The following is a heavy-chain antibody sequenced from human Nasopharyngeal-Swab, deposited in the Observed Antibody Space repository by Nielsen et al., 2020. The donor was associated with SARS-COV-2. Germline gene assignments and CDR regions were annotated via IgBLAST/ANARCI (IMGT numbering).Heavy chain of an antibody. J-gene: IGHJ6*02. V-gene: IGHV3-23*01. CDR3: AKDRDSGDDSGEYYHYYGMDV. CDR1: GFIFKNYA. D-gene: IGHD5-12*01. CDR2: ISGADDST. Sequence: GESLKISCSASGFIFKNYAMNWVRQAPGRGLGWVSAISGADDSTKYADSVKGRFTISRDNSKNTLDLQMNSLRAEDTAMYYCAKDRDSGDDSGEYYHYYGMDVWGQGTSVTVS.